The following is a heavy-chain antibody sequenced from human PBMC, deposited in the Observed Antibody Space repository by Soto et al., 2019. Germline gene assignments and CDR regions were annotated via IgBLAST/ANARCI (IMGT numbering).Heavy chain of an antibody. V-gene: IGHV3-74*01. CDR1: VFTFSSYW. D-gene: IGHD1-7*01. CDR3: ARDIRTTNWFDP. Sequence: PGWSLRISCASSVFTFSSYWMHGFRQAPGKGLVWVSHINSDGRTTNYADSVKGRFTISRDNAKNTLYLQMNSLRAEDTAVYYCARDIRTTNWFDPWGQGTLVTVSS. J-gene: IGHJ5*02. CDR2: INSDGRTT.